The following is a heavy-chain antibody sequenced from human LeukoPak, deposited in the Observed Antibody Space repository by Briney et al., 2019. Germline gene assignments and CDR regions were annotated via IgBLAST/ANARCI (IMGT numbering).Heavy chain of an antibody. V-gene: IGHV3-7*01. D-gene: IGHD3-10*01. CDR2: IKQDGSEK. CDR1: GFTFSSYW. CDR3: ARYSSMVRGVIKPEDGY. Sequence: PGGSLRLSCAASGFTFSSYWMSWVRQAPGKGLEWVANIKQDGSEKYYVDSVKGRFTISRDNAKNSLYLQMNSLRAEDTAVYYCARYSSMVRGVIKPEDGYWGQGTLVTVSS. J-gene: IGHJ4*02.